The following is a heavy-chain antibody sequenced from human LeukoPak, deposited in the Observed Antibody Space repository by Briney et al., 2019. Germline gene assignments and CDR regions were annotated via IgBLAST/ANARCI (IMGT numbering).Heavy chain of an antibody. CDR2: IYSGGNT. CDR1: GFTVSSNS. Sequence: GGSLRLSCTVSGFTVSSNSMSWVRQAPGKGLEWVSFIYSGGNTHYSDSVKGRFTISRDNSKSTLYLQMNSLRAEDTAVYYCARERAAAGTVFDYWGQGTLVTVSS. CDR3: ARERAAAGTVFDY. D-gene: IGHD6-13*01. V-gene: IGHV3-53*05. J-gene: IGHJ4*02.